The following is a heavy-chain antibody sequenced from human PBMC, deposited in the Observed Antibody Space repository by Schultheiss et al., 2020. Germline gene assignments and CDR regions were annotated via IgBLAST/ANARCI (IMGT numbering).Heavy chain of an antibody. D-gene: IGHD3-22*01. CDR1: GFTFSSYG. J-gene: IGHJ5*02. V-gene: IGHV3-33*01. Sequence: GGSLRLSCAASGFTFSSYGMHWVRQAPGKGLEWVAVIWYDGSKKYYADSVKGRLTVSRDNSKNTLYLQMNSLRAEDTAVYYCASTSLVVITTWGQGTLVTVSS. CDR3: ASTSLVVITT. CDR2: IWYDGSKK.